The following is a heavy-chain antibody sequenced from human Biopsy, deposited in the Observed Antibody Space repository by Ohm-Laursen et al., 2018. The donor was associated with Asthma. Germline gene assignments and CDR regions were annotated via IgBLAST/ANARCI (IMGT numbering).Heavy chain of an antibody. CDR3: ASPSSSREILYYYYNMDV. Sequence: SSVKVSCNASGGTFGNYAISWVRQAPGLGLEWMGGISPVFGSTNIAQKFQGRVTISADIFTKTAYLEVSSLRSDDTAVYYCASPSSSREILYYYYNMDVWGQGTTATV. D-gene: IGHD6-13*01. CDR1: GGTFGNYA. CDR2: ISPVFGST. J-gene: IGHJ6*02. V-gene: IGHV1-69*06.